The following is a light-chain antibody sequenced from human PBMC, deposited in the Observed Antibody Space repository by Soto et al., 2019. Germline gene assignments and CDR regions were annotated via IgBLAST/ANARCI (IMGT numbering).Light chain of an antibody. CDR2: DTS. Sequence: EIVLTQSPATLSLSPGERATLSCRASQSVDNYLAWYQQKPGQAPRLLIYDTSNRATGIPARFSGSGSGTDFTLTISSLDPEDFAVYYCQQRSSWPRFAFVPGTKVDIK. CDR1: QSVDNY. CDR3: QQRSSWPRFA. J-gene: IGKJ3*01. V-gene: IGKV3-11*01.